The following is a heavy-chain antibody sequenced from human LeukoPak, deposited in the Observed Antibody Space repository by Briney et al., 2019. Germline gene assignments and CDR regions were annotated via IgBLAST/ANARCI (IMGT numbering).Heavy chain of an antibody. J-gene: IGHJ4*02. V-gene: IGHV3-33*01. CDR2: IWYDGSNK. CDR1: GFTFSSYG. CDR3: ARDPLR. Sequence: GGSLRLSCAASGFTFSSYGMHWVRQAPGKGLEWVAVIWYDGSNKYYADSVKGRFTISRDNAKNSLYLQMNSLRAEDTALYHCARDPLRWGQGTLVTVSS.